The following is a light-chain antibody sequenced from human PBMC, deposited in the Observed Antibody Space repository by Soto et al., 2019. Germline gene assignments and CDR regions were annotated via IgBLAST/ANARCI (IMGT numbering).Light chain of an antibody. CDR2: LGS. J-gene: IGKJ2*03. V-gene: IGKV2-28*01. CDR1: QSLLHSNGYSY. CDR3: MQVLQSPYS. Sequence: EIVMTQSPLSLSVTPGEPASISCRSSQSLLHSNGYSYLVWYLQKPGQSPQLLIYLGSNRASGVPDRFSGSGSGTDFTLRISRVEAEDVGVYYCMQVLQSPYSFGQGTKLEIK.